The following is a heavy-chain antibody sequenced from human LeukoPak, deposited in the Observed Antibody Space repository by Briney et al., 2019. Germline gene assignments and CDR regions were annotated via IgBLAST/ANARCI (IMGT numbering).Heavy chain of an antibody. D-gene: IGHD1-20*01. CDR1: GGTFSSYA. CDR2: INPSGGST. J-gene: IGHJ4*02. V-gene: IGHV1-46*01. Sequence: GASVKVSCKASGGTFSSYAISWVRQAPGQGLEWMGIINPSGGSTSYAQKFQGRVTMTRDTSTSTVYMELSSLRSEDTAVYYCAMTYNWNYFDYWGQGTLVTVSS. CDR3: AMTYNWNYFDY.